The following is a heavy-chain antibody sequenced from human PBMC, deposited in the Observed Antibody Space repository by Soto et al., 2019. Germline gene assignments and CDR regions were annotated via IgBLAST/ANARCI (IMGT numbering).Heavy chain of an antibody. CDR2: IIPIFGTA. CDR3: ARDPEDYGGNSGGDFDY. D-gene: IGHD4-17*01. Sequence: QVQLVQSGAEVKKPGSSVKVSCKASGGTFSSYAIGWVRQAPGQGLEWMGGIIPIFGTANYAQKFQGRVTITADESTSTAYMELSSLRSEDTAVYYCARDPEDYGGNSGGDFDYWCQGTLVTVSS. CDR1: GGTFSSYA. V-gene: IGHV1-69*12. J-gene: IGHJ4*02.